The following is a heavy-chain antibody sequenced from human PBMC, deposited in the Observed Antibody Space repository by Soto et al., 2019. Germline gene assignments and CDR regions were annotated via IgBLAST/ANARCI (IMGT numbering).Heavy chain of an antibody. D-gene: IGHD3-3*01. CDR2: IYYSGST. Sequence: PSETLSLTCTVSGGSISSGGYYWSWIRQHPGKGLEWIGYIYYSGSTYYNPSLKSRVTISVDTSKNQFSLKLSSVTAADTAVYYCARGITIFGVVIIETGGMDVWGQGTTVTVSS. J-gene: IGHJ6*02. V-gene: IGHV4-31*03. CDR1: GGSISSGGYY. CDR3: ARGITIFGVVIIETGGMDV.